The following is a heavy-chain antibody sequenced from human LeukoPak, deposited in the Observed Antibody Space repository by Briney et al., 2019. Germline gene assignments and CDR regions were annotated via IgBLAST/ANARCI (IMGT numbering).Heavy chain of an antibody. CDR2: IYYSGST. J-gene: IGHJ4*02. CDR3: ARARGYFDY. V-gene: IGHV4-59*01. Sequence: SETLSLTCTVSGVSISSYYWSWIRQPPGKGLEWIGYIYYSGSTNYNPSLKSRVIISVDTSKNQFSLKLSSVTAADTAVYYCARARGYFDYWGQRILVTVPS. CDR1: GVSISSYY.